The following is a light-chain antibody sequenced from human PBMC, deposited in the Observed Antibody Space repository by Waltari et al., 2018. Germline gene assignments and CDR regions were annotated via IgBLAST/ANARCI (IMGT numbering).Light chain of an antibody. V-gene: IGLV2-23*01. CDR1: GSF. J-gene: IGLJ2*01. Sequence: QSALTQPASVSGSPGQSITISCTGGGSFVSWYQHHPGKPPKLMIYDDIRRPSGVSNRFSASKSDNTASLTISGLQADDEADYYCCSYVGGTSYLLIGGGTRLTVL. CDR2: DDI. CDR3: CSYVGGTSYLL.